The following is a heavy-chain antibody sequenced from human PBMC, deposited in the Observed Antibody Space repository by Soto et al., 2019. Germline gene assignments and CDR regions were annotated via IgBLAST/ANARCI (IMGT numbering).Heavy chain of an antibody. J-gene: IGHJ6*03. CDR3: ARVVSGYDSYYYYYYMDV. V-gene: IGHV3-72*01. CDR2: TRNKANSYTT. Sequence: GGSLRLSCAASGFTFSDHYMDWVRQAPGKGLEWVGRTRNKANSYTTEYAATVKGRFTISRDDSKNSLYLQMNSLKTEDTAVYYCARVVSGYDSYYYYYYMDVWGKGTTVTVSS. D-gene: IGHD5-12*01. CDR1: GFTFSDHY.